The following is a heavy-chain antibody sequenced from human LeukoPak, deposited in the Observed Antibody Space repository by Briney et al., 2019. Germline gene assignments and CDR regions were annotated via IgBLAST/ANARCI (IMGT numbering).Heavy chain of an antibody. CDR1: GFTFTNYL. CDR3: VREESGGYFNY. D-gene: IGHD2-8*02. Sequence: ASVKVSCKSFGFTFTNYLLHWVRQAPGQGLEWVGRIAPSVDTTNYAQKFRGRVTMTRDTSTSTVYMELSSLRSDDTAIYYCVREESGGYFNYWGQGTLVTVSS. J-gene: IGHJ4*02. CDR2: IAPSVDTT. V-gene: IGHV1-46*01.